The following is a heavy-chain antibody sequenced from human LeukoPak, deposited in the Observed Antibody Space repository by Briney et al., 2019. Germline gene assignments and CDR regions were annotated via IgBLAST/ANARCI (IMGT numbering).Heavy chain of an antibody. Sequence: GGSLRLSCAASGFTFSSYNMKWVRQAPGKGLEWVSSISSSSSYIYYADSVKGRFTISRDNAKNSLYLQMNSLRAEDTALYHCARASHSSSWYPYYYYYYMDVWGKGTTVTISS. CDR2: ISSSSSYI. D-gene: IGHD6-13*01. V-gene: IGHV3-21*04. CDR1: GFTFSSYN. CDR3: ARASHSSSWYPYYYYYYMDV. J-gene: IGHJ6*03.